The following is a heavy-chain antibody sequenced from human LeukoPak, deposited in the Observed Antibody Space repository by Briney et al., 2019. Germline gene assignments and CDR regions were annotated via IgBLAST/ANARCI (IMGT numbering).Heavy chain of an antibody. CDR3: AKDIQSVWYCSGGSCYYHYFDY. D-gene: IGHD2-15*01. CDR2: ISWNSGSI. Sequence: GGSLRLSCAASGITLSDYYMSWIRQAPGKGLEWVAGISWNSGSIGYADSVKGRFTISRDNAKNSLYLQMNSLRAEDTALYYCAKDIQSVWYCSGGSCYYHYFDYWGQGTLVTVSS. V-gene: IGHV3-9*01. J-gene: IGHJ4*02. CDR1: GITLSDYY.